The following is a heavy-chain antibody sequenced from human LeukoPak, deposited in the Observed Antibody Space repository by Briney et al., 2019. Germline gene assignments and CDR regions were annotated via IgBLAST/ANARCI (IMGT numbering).Heavy chain of an antibody. D-gene: IGHD3-22*01. CDR3: AIHAYDDSGPHDAFDI. Sequence: KTSETLSLTCAVYGGSFSGYYWSWIRQPPGKGLQWVGEINHSGSTNYNPSLKSRVTISVDTSKNQFSLKLSSVTAADTAVYYCAIHAYDDSGPHDAFDIWGQGTMVTVSS. V-gene: IGHV4-34*01. CDR2: INHSGST. J-gene: IGHJ3*02. CDR1: GGSFSGYY.